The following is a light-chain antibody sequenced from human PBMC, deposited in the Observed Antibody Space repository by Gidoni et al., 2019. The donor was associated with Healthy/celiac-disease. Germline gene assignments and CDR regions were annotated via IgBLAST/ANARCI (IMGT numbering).Light chain of an antibody. J-gene: IGKJ4*01. Sequence: ETVLTQSPVTLSVSPGERAALSCRASETIDYKLAWYQQKPGQAPRLLIYGASIRATGVPDRFRGSGSGTEFTLTISSLQSEDFAFYYCQQYSNWPPFTFGGGTKVEMK. CDR2: GAS. V-gene: IGKV3-15*01. CDR3: QQYSNWPPFT. CDR1: ETIDYK.